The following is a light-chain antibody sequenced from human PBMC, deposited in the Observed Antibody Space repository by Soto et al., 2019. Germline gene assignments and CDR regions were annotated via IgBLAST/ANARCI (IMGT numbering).Light chain of an antibody. CDR2: KAS. CDR1: QTISSW. Sequence: DIQMTQSPSTLAGSVGDTVTMTCQASQTISSWLAWYQQKPGKAPKLLIYKASTLKSGVPSRFSGSGSGTEITLTISSLQPDDVATYYCQHYNSYSEAFGQGTKVDI. V-gene: IGKV1-5*03. CDR3: QHYNSYSEA. J-gene: IGKJ1*01.